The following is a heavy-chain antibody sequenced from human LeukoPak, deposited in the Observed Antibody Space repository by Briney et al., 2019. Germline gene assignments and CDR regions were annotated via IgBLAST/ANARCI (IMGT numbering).Heavy chain of an antibody. J-gene: IGHJ4*02. CDR3: AKANTVTMVLWAFDY. CDR2: ISWDGGST. Sequence: GGSLRLSCAASGFTFDDYTMHWVRQAPGKGLEWVSLISWDGGSTYYADSVKGRFTISRDNSKNSLYLQMNSLRAEDTAVYYCAKANTVTMVLWAFDYWGQGTLVTVSS. D-gene: IGHD3-10*01. V-gene: IGHV3-43*01. CDR1: GFTFDDYT.